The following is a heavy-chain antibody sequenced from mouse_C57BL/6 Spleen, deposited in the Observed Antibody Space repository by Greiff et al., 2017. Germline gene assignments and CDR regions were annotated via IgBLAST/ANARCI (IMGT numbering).Heavy chain of an antibody. J-gene: IGHJ2*01. Sequence: VQLQQPGAELVRPGSSVKLSCKASGYTFTSYWMHWVKQRPIQGLEWIGNIDPSDSETHYNQKFKDKATLTVDKSSSTAYMQLSSLTSEDSAVYYCARLYYGSSYVDYWGQGTTLTVSS. D-gene: IGHD1-1*01. CDR1: GYTFTSYW. V-gene: IGHV1-52*01. CDR3: ARLYYGSSYVDY. CDR2: IDPSDSET.